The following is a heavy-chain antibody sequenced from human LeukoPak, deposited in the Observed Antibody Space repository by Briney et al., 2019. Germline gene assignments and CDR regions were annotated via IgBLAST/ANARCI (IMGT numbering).Heavy chain of an antibody. Sequence: EASVKVSCKASGYTFTGYYMHWVRQAPGQGLEWMGWINPNSGGTNYAQKFQGRVTMTRDTSISTAYMELSRLRSDDTAVYYCARGLGYCSSNICRTFDYWGQGILVTVSS. CDR3: ARGLGYCSSNICRTFDY. D-gene: IGHD2-2*01. CDR2: INPNSGGT. CDR1: GYTFTGYY. J-gene: IGHJ4*02. V-gene: IGHV1-2*02.